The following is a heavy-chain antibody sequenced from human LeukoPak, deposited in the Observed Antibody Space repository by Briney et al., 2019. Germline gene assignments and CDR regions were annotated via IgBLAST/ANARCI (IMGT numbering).Heavy chain of an antibody. CDR2: MNPNSGNT. CDR3: ARYYGSGSPFDY. Sequence: ASVKVSCKASGYTSTSYDINWVRQATGQGLEWMGWMNPNSGNTGYAQKFQGRVTMTRNTSISTAYMELSSLRSEDTAVYYCARYYGSGSPFDYWGQGTLVTVSS. J-gene: IGHJ4*02. D-gene: IGHD3-10*01. CDR1: GYTSTSYD. V-gene: IGHV1-8*01.